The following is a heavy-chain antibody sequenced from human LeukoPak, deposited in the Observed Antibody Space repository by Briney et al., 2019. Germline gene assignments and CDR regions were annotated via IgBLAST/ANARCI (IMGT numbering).Heavy chain of an antibody. J-gene: IGHJ4*02. CDR1: GFTFSSYG. Sequence: GGSLRLSCAASGFTFSSYGMHWVRQAPGKGLEWVAFIRYDGSNKYYADSVKGRFTTSRDNSKNTLYLQMNSLRAEDTAVYYCAKGLRYFDWLLHWGQGTLVTVS. D-gene: IGHD3-9*01. V-gene: IGHV3-30*02. CDR3: AKGLRYFDWLLH. CDR2: IRYDGSNK.